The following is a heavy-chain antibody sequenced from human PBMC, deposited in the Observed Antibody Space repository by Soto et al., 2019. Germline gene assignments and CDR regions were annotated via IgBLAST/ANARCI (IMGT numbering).Heavy chain of an antibody. D-gene: IGHD1-20*01. CDR1: GFTFSSYS. Sequence: GGSLRLSCAASGFTFSSYSMNWVRQAPGQGLEWVSSISSSSSYIYYADSVKGRFTISRDNAKNSLYLQMNSLRAEDTAVYYCARYHWNYVDYWGQGTLVTVSS. J-gene: IGHJ4*02. CDR2: ISSSSSYI. V-gene: IGHV3-21*01. CDR3: ARYHWNYVDY.